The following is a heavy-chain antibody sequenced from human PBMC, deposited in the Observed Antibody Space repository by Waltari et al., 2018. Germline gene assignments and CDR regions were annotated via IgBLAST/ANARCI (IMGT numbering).Heavy chain of an antibody. J-gene: IGHJ5*02. CDR1: GDSVSSAYL. V-gene: IGHV4-4*02. Sequence: QLQLQESGPGLVKPSGTLSLSCAVSGDSVSSAYLWNWVRQSPQKGLEWIGQVHGSGRTNYNPSFASRVTVSLDTSKNLFSLKVTSATAADTVVYYCARDRGRGLYLDTWGPGTLVTVSP. CDR3: ARDRGRGLYLDT. CDR2: VHGSGRT. D-gene: IGHD2-15*01.